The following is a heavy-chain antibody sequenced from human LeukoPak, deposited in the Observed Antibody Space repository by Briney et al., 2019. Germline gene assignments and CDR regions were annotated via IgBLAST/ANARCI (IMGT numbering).Heavy chain of an antibody. Sequence: GGSLRLSCAASGFTFNTYAMNWVRQAPGKGLEWVSYISSGSSTIYYADSVKGRFTISRDNAKNSLYLQMNSLTDEDTALYYCARARPVADVNWFNPWGQGTLVTVSS. J-gene: IGHJ5*02. CDR2: ISSGSSTI. V-gene: IGHV3-48*02. CDR3: ARARPVADVNWFNP. CDR1: GFTFNTYA. D-gene: IGHD6-19*01.